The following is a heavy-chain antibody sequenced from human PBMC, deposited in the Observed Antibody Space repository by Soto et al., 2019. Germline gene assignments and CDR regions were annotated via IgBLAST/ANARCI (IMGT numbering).Heavy chain of an antibody. D-gene: IGHD2-15*01. CDR1: GGSISSYY. V-gene: IGHV4-59*08. CDR2: VSYSGST. Sequence: SETLSLTCTVSGGSISSYYWSWIRQPPGKGLEWIGYVSYSGSTNYNPSLKSRLTISIDTSTNQFSLKLSSVTAADTAVYYCAKQVVVAATMWFDPWGRGSLVTVSS. J-gene: IGHJ5*02. CDR3: AKQVVVAATMWFDP.